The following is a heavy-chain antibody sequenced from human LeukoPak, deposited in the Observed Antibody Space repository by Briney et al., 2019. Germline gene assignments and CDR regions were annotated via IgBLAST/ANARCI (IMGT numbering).Heavy chain of an antibody. J-gene: IGHJ4*02. Sequence: GEFLKISCKGSGYRFTSYWIGWVRQMPGKGLEWMGIIYPDDSDTRYSPSFQGQVTISADKSISTAYLQWSSLKASDTAMHYCAIGGDSTTSCYRCFTYGGQGPLATVPS. D-gene: IGHD2-2*02. CDR2: IYPDDSDT. CDR3: AIGGDSTTSCYRCFTY. V-gene: IGHV5-51*01. CDR1: GYRFTSYW.